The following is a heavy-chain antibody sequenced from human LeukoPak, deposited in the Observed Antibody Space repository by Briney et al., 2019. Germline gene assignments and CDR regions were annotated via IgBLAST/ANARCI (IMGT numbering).Heavy chain of an antibody. CDR3: AKEADSSGYLTHY. D-gene: IGHD3-22*01. CDR2: MKPNSGNK. CDR1: GYTFTSYD. J-gene: IGHJ4*02. V-gene: IGHV1-8*01. Sequence: ASVKVSCKASGYTFTSYDINWVRQATGQGLEWMGWMKPNSGNKGYAQKFQGRITMTRDTSTNTAYLELRSPTSEDTAVYYCAKEADSSGYLTHYWGQGTQVTVSS.